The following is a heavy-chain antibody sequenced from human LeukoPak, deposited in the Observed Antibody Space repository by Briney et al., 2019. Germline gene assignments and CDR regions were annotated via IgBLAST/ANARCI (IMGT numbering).Heavy chain of an antibody. J-gene: IGHJ3*02. CDR3: AKDLNWNAAIFAFDI. V-gene: IGHV3-9*01. CDR2: ISWNSGSI. CDR1: GFTFDGYA. Sequence: GRSLRLSCAASGFTFDGYAMHWVRQAPGKGLEWVSGISWNSGSIGYADSVKGRFNISRDNAKNSLYLQMNSLRAEDPALYYCAKDLNWNAAIFAFDIWGQGTMVTVSS. D-gene: IGHD1-20*01.